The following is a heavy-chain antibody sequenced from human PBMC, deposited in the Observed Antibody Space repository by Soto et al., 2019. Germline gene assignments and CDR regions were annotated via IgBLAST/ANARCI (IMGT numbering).Heavy chain of an antibody. CDR1: GGSIFSYY. CDR2: IYYSGST. J-gene: IGHJ6*03. D-gene: IGHD2-2*01. CDR3: ARISCTPISCYATYYMDV. V-gene: IGHV4-59*01. Sequence: SETLSLTCNVSGGSIFSYYWNWVRQPPGKGLEWIGYIYYSGSTNYNPSLRSRVTISLDTSKNQFSLKLNSVTAADTAVYYCARISCTPISCYATYYMDVWGKGTTVTVSS.